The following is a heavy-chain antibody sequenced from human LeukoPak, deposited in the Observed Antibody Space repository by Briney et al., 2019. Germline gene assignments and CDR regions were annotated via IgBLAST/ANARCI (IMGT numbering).Heavy chain of an antibody. D-gene: IGHD2/OR15-2a*01. J-gene: IGHJ4*02. CDR1: GGSISSYY. CDR2: IYTSGST. V-gene: IGHV4-4*07. Sequence: SETLSLTCTVSGGSISSYYWSWIRQPAGKGLGWIGRIYTSGSTNYNPSLKSRVTMSVDTSKNRFSLKLSSVTAADTAVYYCARGGSNFDYWGQGTLVTVSS. CDR3: ARGGSNFDY.